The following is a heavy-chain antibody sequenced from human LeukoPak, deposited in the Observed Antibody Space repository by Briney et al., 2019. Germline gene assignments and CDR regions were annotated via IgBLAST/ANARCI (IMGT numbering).Heavy chain of an antibody. CDR2: IYYTGT. CDR1: GGSVSDYY. V-gene: IGHV4-59*02. CDR3: ARDKIGFDAFDI. J-gene: IGHJ3*02. Sequence: SETLSLTCTVSGGSVSDYYWSWIRQSPGKGLEWIGYIYYTGTSYNPSLKSRVTISVDTSKNQFSLKLSSVTAADTAVYYCARDKIGFDAFDIWGQGTMVTASS.